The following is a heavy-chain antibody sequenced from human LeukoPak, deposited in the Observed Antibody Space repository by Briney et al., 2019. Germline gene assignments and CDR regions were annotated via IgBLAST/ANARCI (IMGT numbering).Heavy chain of an antibody. CDR3: AREEGSGSYYKTVDY. D-gene: IGHD3-10*01. CDR1: GYTFTSYY. CDR2: INPSGGST. Sequence: ASVKVSCKASGYTFTSYYMHWVRQAPGQGLEWMGIINPSGGSTSYAQKFQGRVTMTRDTSTSTVYMELSSLRSEDTAVYYCAREEGSGSYYKTVDYWGQGTQVTVSS. V-gene: IGHV1-46*01. J-gene: IGHJ4*02.